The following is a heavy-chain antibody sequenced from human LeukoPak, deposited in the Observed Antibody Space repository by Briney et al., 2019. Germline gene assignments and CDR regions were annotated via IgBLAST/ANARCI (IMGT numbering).Heavy chain of an antibody. J-gene: IGHJ6*03. D-gene: IGHD2-2*01. V-gene: IGHV4-39*01. Sequence: PSETLSLTCTVSGGSISSSSYYWGWIRQPPGKGLEWIGNIYYSGSTYYNPSLKSRLTISVDTSKNQFSLKLSSVTAADTAVYYCARGFPAAIHGLAYYYYYMDVWGKGTTVTVSS. CDR1: GGSISSSSYY. CDR3: ARGFPAAIHGLAYYYYYMDV. CDR2: IYYSGST.